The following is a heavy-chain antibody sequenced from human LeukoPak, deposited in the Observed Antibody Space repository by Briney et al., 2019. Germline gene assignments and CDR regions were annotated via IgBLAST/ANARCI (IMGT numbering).Heavy chain of an antibody. CDR3: TAGTGRSDFDY. J-gene: IGHJ4*02. Sequence: PGGSLRLSCAASGFTFSNAWMSWVRQAPGRGLEWVGRIKRKGDDGTIDYAAPVKGRLSISRDDSKNTLYLQMNSLKSEDTAVDYCTAGTGRSDFDYWGQGTLVTVSS. V-gene: IGHV3-15*01. CDR2: IKRKGDDGTI. D-gene: IGHD3/OR15-3a*01. CDR1: GFTFSNAW.